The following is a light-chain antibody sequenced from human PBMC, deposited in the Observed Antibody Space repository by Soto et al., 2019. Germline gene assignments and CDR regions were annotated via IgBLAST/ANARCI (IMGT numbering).Light chain of an antibody. J-gene: IGLJ3*02. CDR3: SSYTASSTRV. V-gene: IGLV2-14*01. CDR1: SSDVGGYNF. Sequence: QSALTQPASVSGSPGQSITISCTGTSSDVGGYNFVSWYQQHPDKAPKLMIYDVSNRPSGVSSRFSGSKSGNTASLTISGLQAEDEADYYCSSYTASSTRVFGGGTKLTV. CDR2: DVS.